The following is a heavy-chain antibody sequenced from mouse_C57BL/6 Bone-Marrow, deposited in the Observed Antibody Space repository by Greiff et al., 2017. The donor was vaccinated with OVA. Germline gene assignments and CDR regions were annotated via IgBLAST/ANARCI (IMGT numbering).Heavy chain of an antibody. CDR2: ISSGSSTI. CDR1: GFTFSDYG. V-gene: IGHV5-17*01. CDR3: ARGGNYHYYAMDY. J-gene: IGHJ4*01. Sequence: VKLVESGGGLVKPGGSLKLSCAASGFTFSDYGMHWVRQAPEKGLEWVAYISSGSSTIYYADTVKGRFTISRDNAKNTLFLQMTSLRSEDTAMYYCARGGNYHYYAMDYWGQGTSVTVSS. D-gene: IGHD2-1*01.